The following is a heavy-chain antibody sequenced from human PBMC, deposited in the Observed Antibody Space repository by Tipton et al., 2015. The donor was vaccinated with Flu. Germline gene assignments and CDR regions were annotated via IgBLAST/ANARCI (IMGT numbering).Heavy chain of an antibody. CDR1: GDSMSSFY. CDR3: ARGSGSGTDVTFYF. Sequence: TLSLTRTVSGDSMSSFYWTWIRQPAGKGLEWIGRMSASGSSKYKPSLKSRVTMSVDTSKNQFSLRLTSVTSADTAVYYCARGSGSGTDVTFYFWGQGTLVTVSS. D-gene: IGHD3-10*01. J-gene: IGHJ4*02. CDR2: MSASGSS. V-gene: IGHV4-4*07.